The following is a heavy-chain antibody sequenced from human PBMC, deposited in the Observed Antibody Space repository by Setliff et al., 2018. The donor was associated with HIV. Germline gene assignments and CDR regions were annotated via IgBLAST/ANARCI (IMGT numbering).Heavy chain of an antibody. CDR3: AREGPKGYCSGGSCYIY. D-gene: IGHD2-15*01. Sequence: SETLSLTCTVSGGSISSHYWSWIRQPPGKGLEWIGSIYHSGSTYYNPSLKSRVTISVDTSKNQLSLKLTSVTAADTAVYYCAREGPKGYCSGGSCYIYWGQGTLVTVSS. V-gene: IGHV4-4*08. CDR1: GGSISSHY. J-gene: IGHJ4*02. CDR2: IYHSGST.